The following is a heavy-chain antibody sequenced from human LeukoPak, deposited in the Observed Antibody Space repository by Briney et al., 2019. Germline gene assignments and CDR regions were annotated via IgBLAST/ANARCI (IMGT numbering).Heavy chain of an antibody. CDR2: ISGSGGST. D-gene: IGHD3-22*01. CDR1: GFTFSSYA. Sequence: GGSLRLSCAASGFTFSSYAMSWVRQAPGKGLEWVSAISGSGGSTYYADSVKGRFTISRDNSKNTLYLQMNSLRAEDTAVYYCAKGGRDSSGYRPSLGFDPWGQGTLVTVSS. J-gene: IGHJ5*02. V-gene: IGHV3-23*01. CDR3: AKGGRDSSGYRPSLGFDP.